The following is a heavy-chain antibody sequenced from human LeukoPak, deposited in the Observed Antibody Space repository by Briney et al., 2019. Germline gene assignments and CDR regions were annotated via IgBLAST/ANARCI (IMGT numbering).Heavy chain of an antibody. J-gene: IGHJ4*02. V-gene: IGHV1-8*01. CDR2: MNPNSGNT. CDR3: ARDREDYYGSGSYSTFDY. D-gene: IGHD3-10*01. CDR1: GYTFTSYD. Sequence: VASVKVSCKASGYTFTSYDINWVRQATGQGLEWMGWMNPNSGNTGYAQKFQGRVTMTRNTSISTAYMELSSLRSEDTAVYYCARDREDYYGSGSYSTFDYWGQGTLVTVSS.